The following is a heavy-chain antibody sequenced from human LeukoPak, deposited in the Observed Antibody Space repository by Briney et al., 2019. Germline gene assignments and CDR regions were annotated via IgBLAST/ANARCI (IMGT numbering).Heavy chain of an antibody. CDR3: ARGYYDILTGYYTPVGFDY. CDR1: GGSISSSNW. V-gene: IGHV4-4*02. CDR2: IYHSGST. Sequence: PSETLSLTCAVSGGSISSSNWWSWVRQPPGKGLEWIGEIYHSGSTNYNPSLKSRVTISVDKSKSQFSLKLSSVTAADTAVYYCARGYYDILTGYYTPVGFDYWGQGTLVTVSS. J-gene: IGHJ4*02. D-gene: IGHD3-9*01.